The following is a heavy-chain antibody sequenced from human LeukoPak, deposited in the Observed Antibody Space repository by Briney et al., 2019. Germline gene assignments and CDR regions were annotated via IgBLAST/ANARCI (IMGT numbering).Heavy chain of an antibody. J-gene: IGHJ6*03. CDR2: IRYDRSNK. V-gene: IGHV3-30*02. Sequence: GGSLRLSCAASGFTFRNYDMHWVRQAPGKRLEWVAFIRYDRSNKYYADSLKGRFTISRDNSKNTLYLQMKSLRPEDTAVYYCAKLGVVVAGRDYYYMDVWGKGTTVTVSS. CDR1: GFTFRNYD. D-gene: IGHD6-19*01. CDR3: AKLGVVVAGRDYYYMDV.